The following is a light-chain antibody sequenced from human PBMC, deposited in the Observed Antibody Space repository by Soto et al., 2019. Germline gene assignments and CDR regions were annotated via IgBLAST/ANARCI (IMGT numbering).Light chain of an antibody. CDR3: LLYYGGAQLWV. V-gene: IGLV7-43*01. CDR2: STT. J-gene: IGLJ3*02. CDR1: TGSVTSVSY. Sequence: QSVVTQEPSLTVSPGGTVTLTCASSTGSVTSVSYASWFQQRPGQAPRSLIYSTTNKHSWTPARFSGSLLGGKAVLTLSGVQPEDEAEYYCLLYYGGAQLWVFGGGTKLTVL.